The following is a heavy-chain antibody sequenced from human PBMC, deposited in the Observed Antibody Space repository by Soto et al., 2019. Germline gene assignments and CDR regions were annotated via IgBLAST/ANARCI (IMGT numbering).Heavy chain of an antibody. CDR1: GGTFSNYA. CDR2: IIPIFGTA. V-gene: IGHV1-69*01. Sequence: QVQLVQSGAEVKKPGSSVKVSCKASGGTFSNYAISWVRQAPGQGLELMGGIIPIFGTANYPQKFQGRVTIPADESTSTGYMELSSLRSEDTAVYYCASLLVAGTSVRYYFDYWGQGTLVTVSS. D-gene: IGHD6-19*01. J-gene: IGHJ4*02. CDR3: ASLLVAGTSVRYYFDY.